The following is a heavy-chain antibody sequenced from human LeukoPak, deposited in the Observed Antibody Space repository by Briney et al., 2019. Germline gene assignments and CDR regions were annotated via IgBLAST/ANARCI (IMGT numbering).Heavy chain of an antibody. Sequence: WPGGSLRLSCAASGFTFDDYGMSWVRQAPGKGLEWVSGINWNGGSTGYADSVKGRFTISRDNAKNSLYLQMNSLRAEDTALYYCARTTQGSYYVDYWGQGTLVTVSS. V-gene: IGHV3-20*04. J-gene: IGHJ4*02. D-gene: IGHD1-26*01. CDR2: INWNGGST. CDR1: GFTFDDYG. CDR3: ARTTQGSYYVDY.